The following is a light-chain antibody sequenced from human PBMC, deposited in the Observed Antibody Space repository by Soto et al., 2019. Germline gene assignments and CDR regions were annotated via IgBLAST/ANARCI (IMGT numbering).Light chain of an antibody. J-gene: IGLJ2*01. Sequence: QPVLTQPPSASGTPGQRVTISCSGSSSNIGHNYVYWYHQLPGTAPKLLIYSSNQRPSGVPDRFSGSKSGTSASLAISGLRSEDEADYYCAAWDDSLSGPVFGGGTQLTVL. CDR3: AAWDDSLSGPV. V-gene: IGLV1-47*02. CDR1: SSNIGHNY. CDR2: SSN.